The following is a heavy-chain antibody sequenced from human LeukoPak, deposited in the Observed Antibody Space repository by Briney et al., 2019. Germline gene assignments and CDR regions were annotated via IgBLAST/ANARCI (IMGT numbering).Heavy chain of an antibody. J-gene: IGHJ4*02. D-gene: IGHD3-16*01. CDR3: ASRLGTYNPYFDS. CDR1: GGSISSTAYY. CDR2: IFYSGTT. Sequence: PSETLSLTCTVSGGSISSTAYYWVWIRQPPGKGLEWIGTIFYSGTTYYNPSLKSRLTISVDTSKNQFSLRLNSVTAADTAIYYCASRLGTYNPYFDSWGQGTLVTVSS. V-gene: IGHV4-39*01.